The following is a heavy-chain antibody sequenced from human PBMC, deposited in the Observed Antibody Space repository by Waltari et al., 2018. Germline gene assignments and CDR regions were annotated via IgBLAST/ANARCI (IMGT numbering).Heavy chain of an antibody. D-gene: IGHD5-12*01. V-gene: IGHV4-59*01. Sequence: QVQLQESGPGLVKPSETLSLTCTVSGGSISSDSWTWIRQPPGRGLAWIGYIYYSGTTNYNPSLKSRVTISVDTSKNQFSLRLSSVTAADTAVYYCARERAGYSGYDPSYYYNYGMDVWGQGTTVIVSS. CDR1: GGSISSDS. J-gene: IGHJ6*02. CDR3: ARERAGYSGYDPSYYYNYGMDV. CDR2: IYYSGTT.